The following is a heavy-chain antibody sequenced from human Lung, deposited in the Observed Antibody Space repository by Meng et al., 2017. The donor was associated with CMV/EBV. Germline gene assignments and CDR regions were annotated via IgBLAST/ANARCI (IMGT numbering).Heavy chain of an antibody. Sequence: SCAASGFIFSSYWMSWVRQAPGKGLEWVANIKQDGSEKYYVDSVKGRFTISRDNAKNSLYLQMNSLRAEDTAVYYCARDRFEDYEFWSGYSLTDYYGMDVXGQGXTVTVSS. CDR2: IKQDGSEK. D-gene: IGHD3-3*01. CDR1: GFIFSSYW. J-gene: IGHJ6*02. CDR3: ARDRFEDYEFWSGYSLTDYYGMDV. V-gene: IGHV3-7*01.